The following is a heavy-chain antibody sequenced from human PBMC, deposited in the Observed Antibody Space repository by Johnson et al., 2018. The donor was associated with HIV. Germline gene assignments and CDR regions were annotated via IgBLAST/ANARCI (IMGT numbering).Heavy chain of an antibody. D-gene: IGHD4/OR15-4a*01. Sequence: QVQLVESGGGVVQPGGSLRLSCAASGITVGTNYMSWMRQAPGQGLEWVSYISSSGSNIYKADSVKGRFTISRDNAKNSLFLQMNSLRAEDTAVYYCARVGANFDAFDIWGQGTMVTVSS. CDR1: GITVGTNY. J-gene: IGHJ3*02. CDR3: ARVGANFDAFDI. V-gene: IGHV3-11*04. CDR2: ISSSGSNI.